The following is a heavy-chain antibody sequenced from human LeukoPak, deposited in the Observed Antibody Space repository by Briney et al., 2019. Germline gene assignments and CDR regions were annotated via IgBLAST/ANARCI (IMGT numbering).Heavy chain of an antibody. V-gene: IGHV4-4*07. J-gene: IGHJ5*02. CDR1: GGSISSYY. Sequence: SETLSLTCTVSGGSISSYYWSWIRQPAGKGLEWIGRIYTSGSTNYNPSLKSRVTMSVDASKNQFSLKLSSVTAADTAVYYCARVGRSSSWYDWSWFDPWGQGTLVTVSS. CDR3: ARVGRSSSWYDWSWFDP. D-gene: IGHD6-13*01. CDR2: IYTSGST.